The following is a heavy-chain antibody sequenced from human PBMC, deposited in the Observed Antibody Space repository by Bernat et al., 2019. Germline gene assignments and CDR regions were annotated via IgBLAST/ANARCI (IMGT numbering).Heavy chain of an antibody. Sequence: QVQLVESGGGVVQPGRSLRLSCAASGFTFSSYGMHWVRQAPGKGLEWVAVISYDGSNKYYADAVKGRFTNSRDNCKNTLYLQMNSLRAEDTAVYYCATHVRDFWSGYYSGDFDYWGQGTLVTVSS. J-gene: IGHJ4*02. CDR2: ISYDGSNK. D-gene: IGHD3-3*01. CDR3: ATHVRDFWSGYYSGDFDY. V-gene: IGHV3-30*03. CDR1: GFTFSSYG.